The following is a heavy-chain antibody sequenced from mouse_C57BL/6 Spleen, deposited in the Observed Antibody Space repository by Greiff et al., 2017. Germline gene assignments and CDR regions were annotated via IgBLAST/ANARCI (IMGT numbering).Heavy chain of an antibody. J-gene: IGHJ4*01. Sequence: QVQLQQSGAELVRPGASVTLSCKASGYTFTDYEMHWVKQTPVHGLEWIGAIDPETGGTAYNQKFTGKAILTADKSSSTAYMELRSLTSEDSAVYYCTKRNYYAMDYWGQGTSVTVSS. CDR2: IDPETGGT. CDR1: GYTFTDYE. CDR3: TKRNYYAMDY. V-gene: IGHV1-15*01.